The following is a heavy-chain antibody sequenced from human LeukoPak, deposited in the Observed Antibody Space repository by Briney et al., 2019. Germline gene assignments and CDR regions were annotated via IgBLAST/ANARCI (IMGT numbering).Heavy chain of an antibody. J-gene: IGHJ5*02. V-gene: IGHV1-69*13. CDR3: ARGQGVTPYNWFDP. CDR2: IIPIFGTA. D-gene: IGHD4-23*01. Sequence: AASVKVSCKASGGTFSSYAISWVRQAPGQGLEWMGGIIPIFGTANYAQKFQGRVTITADESTSTAYMELSSLRSEDTAVYYCARGQGVTPYNWFDPWGQGTLVTVSS. CDR1: GGTFSSYA.